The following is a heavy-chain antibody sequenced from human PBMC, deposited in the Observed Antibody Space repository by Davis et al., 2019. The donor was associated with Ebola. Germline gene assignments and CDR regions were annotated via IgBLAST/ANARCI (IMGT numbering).Heavy chain of an antibody. Sequence: ASVKVSCKASGGTFSSYAISWVRQAPGQGLEWMGWISAYNGNTNYAQKLQGRVTMTTDTSTSTAYMELRSLRSDDTAVYYCARDKTVVTPFDYWGQGTLVTVSS. J-gene: IGHJ4*02. D-gene: IGHD4-23*01. V-gene: IGHV1-18*01. CDR3: ARDKTVVTPFDY. CDR2: ISAYNGNT. CDR1: GGTFSSYA.